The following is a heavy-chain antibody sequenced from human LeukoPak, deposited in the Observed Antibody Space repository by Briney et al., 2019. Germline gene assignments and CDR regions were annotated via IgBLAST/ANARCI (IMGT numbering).Heavy chain of an antibody. Sequence: SETLSLTCAVSGGSISSGGYSWSWIRQPPGKGLEWIGYIYHSGSTYYNPSLKSRVTISVDRSKNQFSLKLSSVTAADTAVYYCARVAYYGSSPSFDYWGQGTLVTVSS. D-gene: IGHD3-22*01. CDR1: GGSISSGGYS. CDR3: ARVAYYGSSPSFDY. CDR2: IYHSGST. J-gene: IGHJ4*02. V-gene: IGHV4-30-2*01.